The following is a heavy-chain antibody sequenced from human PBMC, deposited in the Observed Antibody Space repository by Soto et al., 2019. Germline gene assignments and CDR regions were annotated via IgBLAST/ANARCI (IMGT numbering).Heavy chain of an antibody. CDR2: ISGSGGST. Sequence: GGSLRLSCAASGFTFSSYAMSWVRQAPGKGLEWVSAISGSGGSTYYADSVKGRFTISGDNSKNTLYLQMNSLRAEDTAVYYCAKGSSHDFWSGFVSENWFDPWGQGTLVTVSS. CDR3: AKGSSHDFWSGFVSENWFDP. CDR1: GFTFSSYA. J-gene: IGHJ5*02. D-gene: IGHD3-3*01. V-gene: IGHV3-23*01.